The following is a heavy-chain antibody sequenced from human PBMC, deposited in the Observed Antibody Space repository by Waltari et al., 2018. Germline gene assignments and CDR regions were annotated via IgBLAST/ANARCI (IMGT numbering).Heavy chain of an antibody. J-gene: IGHJ3*01. CDR3: ATYMGASVGTAAFDV. D-gene: IGHD1-1*01. Sequence: QLQLQESGPRLVRPSETLSLICRVSGVSITSNRHYWAWIRQSPGQGLEWIGTVSYSETTDSSPSHKSRVSVSRDTSKNQVSLILGAVTAADMAVYYCATYMGASVGTAAFDVGGQGTMVTVYS. CDR2: VSYSETT. CDR1: GVSITSNRHY. V-gene: IGHV4-39*01.